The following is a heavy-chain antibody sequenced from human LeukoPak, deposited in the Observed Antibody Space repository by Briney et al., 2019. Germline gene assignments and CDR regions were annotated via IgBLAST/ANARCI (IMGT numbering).Heavy chain of an antibody. Sequence: KRGESLKISCKGSGYRFNAYWIAWVRQMPGKGLEWMGIIYPDDSDTRYSPSFQGQVTISADKSVRTAYLQWSSLKASATAMYYCARPNITSYYDSRGYDAFDVWGQGTMVTVSS. CDR3: ARPNITSYYDSRGYDAFDV. V-gene: IGHV5-51*01. CDR2: IYPDDSDT. CDR1: GYRFNAYW. D-gene: IGHD3-22*01. J-gene: IGHJ3*01.